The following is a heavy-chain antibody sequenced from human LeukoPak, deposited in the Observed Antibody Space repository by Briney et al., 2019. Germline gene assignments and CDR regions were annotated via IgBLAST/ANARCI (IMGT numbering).Heavy chain of an antibody. J-gene: IGHJ4*02. D-gene: IGHD3-22*01. Sequence: ASVKVSCKASGYTFTGYYMHWVRQAAGQGLEWMGWIIPNSGGTNYAQKFQGRVTMTRDTSISTAYMELSRLRSDDTAVYYCARDRSYYDSSGYIGGFDYWGQGTLVTVSS. V-gene: IGHV1-2*02. CDR1: GYTFTGYY. CDR3: ARDRSYYDSSGYIGGFDY. CDR2: IIPNSGGT.